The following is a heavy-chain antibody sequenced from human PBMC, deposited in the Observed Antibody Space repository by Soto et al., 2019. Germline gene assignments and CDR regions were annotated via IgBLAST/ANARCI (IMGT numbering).Heavy chain of an antibody. V-gene: IGHV4-59*01. D-gene: IGHD6-19*01. CDR3: ARRIAVAGNLRYYYYYYMDV. CDR1: GGSISSYY. CDR2: IYYSGST. J-gene: IGHJ6*03. Sequence: QVQLQESGPGLVKPSETLSLTCTVSGGSISSYYWSWIRQPPGKGLEWIGYIYYSGSTNYNPSLKSRVTIPVDTSKNQFSLKLSSVTAADTAVYYCARRIAVAGNLRYYYYYYMDVWGKGTTVTVSS.